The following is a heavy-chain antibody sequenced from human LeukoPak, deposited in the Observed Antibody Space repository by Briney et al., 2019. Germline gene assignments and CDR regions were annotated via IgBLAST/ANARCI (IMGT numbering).Heavy chain of an antibody. CDR1: GGSISSYY. CDR3: ARGPGSSTSFDP. V-gene: IGHV4-59*01. Sequence: SETLSLTCTVSGGSISSYYWSWIRQPPGKGLEWIGYIYYSGSTNYNSSLKSRVTISVDTSKNQFSPKLSSVTAADTAVYYCARGPGSSTSFDPWGQGTLVTVSS. CDR2: IYYSGST. D-gene: IGHD3-10*01. J-gene: IGHJ5*02.